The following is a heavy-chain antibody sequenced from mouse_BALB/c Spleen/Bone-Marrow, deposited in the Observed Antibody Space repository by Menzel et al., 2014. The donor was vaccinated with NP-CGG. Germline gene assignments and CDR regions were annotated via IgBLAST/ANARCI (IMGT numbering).Heavy chain of an antibody. J-gene: IGHJ2*01. D-gene: IGHD2-3*01. V-gene: IGHV1-22*01. CDR1: GYTFXDYT. Sequence: VQLKQSGPELAELGASVKISCKTSGYTFXDYTIHWVKQSHGKSLEWIGGINPNNGGTSYDQKFKGKATLTIHKSSSTTYMELRSLASEDSAVYYCARGRWYYWGQGTTLTVSS. CDR2: INPNNGGT. CDR3: ARGRWYY.